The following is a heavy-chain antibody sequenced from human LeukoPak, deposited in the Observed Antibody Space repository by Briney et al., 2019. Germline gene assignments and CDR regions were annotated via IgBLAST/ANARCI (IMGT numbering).Heavy chain of an antibody. CDR1: GFTFSGFW. CDR3: AKEGAFPIITYDS. CDR2: INQDGTEK. D-gene: IGHD3-10*01. V-gene: IGHV3-7*01. J-gene: IGHJ5*01. Sequence: PGGSLRLSCAASGFTFSGFWMNWVRQAPGKGLEWVANINQDGTEKYFVDSVEGRFTISRDNAKRSVYLQMNSLRAEDTAVYYCAKEGAFPIITYDSWGQGTLVTVSS.